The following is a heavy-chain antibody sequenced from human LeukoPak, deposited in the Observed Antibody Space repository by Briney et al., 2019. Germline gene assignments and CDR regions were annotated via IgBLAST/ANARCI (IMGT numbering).Heavy chain of an antibody. V-gene: IGHV4-39*01. CDR2: IYDSRTI. CDR3: ARHDGRSGGTMGALDS. D-gene: IGHD4-23*01. CDR1: GVSISSGSHH. J-gene: IGHJ4*02. Sequence: PSETLSLTCTVSGVSISSGSHHWGWFRQSPGKGLEWIGSIYDSRTIYYNPSLNSRVTISAVTSKNQFSLQLNSVTAADTAVYYCARHDGRSGGTMGALDSWGQGSLVTVSS.